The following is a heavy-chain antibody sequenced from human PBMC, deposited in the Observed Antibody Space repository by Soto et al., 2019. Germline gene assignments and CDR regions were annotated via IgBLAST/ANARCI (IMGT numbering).Heavy chain of an antibody. V-gene: IGHV3-33*01. J-gene: IGHJ4*02. CDR2: IWYDGSNK. CDR1: GFTFSSYG. D-gene: IGHD3-10*01. Sequence: GGSLRLSCAASGFTFSSYGMHWVRQAPGKGLEWVAVIWYDGSNKYYADSVKGRFTISRDNSKNTLYLQMNSLRAEDTAVYYCARDFMVRGHQYFDYWGQGTLVTVSS. CDR3: ARDFMVRGHQYFDY.